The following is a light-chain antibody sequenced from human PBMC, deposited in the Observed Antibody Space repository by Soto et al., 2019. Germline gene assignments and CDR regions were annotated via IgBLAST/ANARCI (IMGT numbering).Light chain of an antibody. CDR2: DTS. CDR3: QQYNNWPPIT. J-gene: IGKJ5*01. V-gene: IGKV3-15*01. CDR1: QSVSSN. Sequence: DIVFTQSPGTLSLSPGERATLSCRASQSVSSNLAWYQQKPGQAPRLLIYDTSTRATGIPARFSGSGSGTEFTLTISSLQSEDFAVYYCQQYNNWPPITFGQGTRLEIK.